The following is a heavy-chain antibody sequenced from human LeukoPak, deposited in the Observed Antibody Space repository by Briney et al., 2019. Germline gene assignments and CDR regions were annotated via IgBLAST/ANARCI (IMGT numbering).Heavy chain of an antibody. D-gene: IGHD2-15*01. CDR1: GFTFSSYG. J-gene: IGHJ4*02. V-gene: IGHV3-30*03. Sequence: GGSLRLSCAASGFTFSSYGMHWVRQAPGKGLEWAAVISYDGSNKYYADSVKGRFTISRDNSKNTLYLQMNNLRAEDTAIYYCARVGSRYCSGANCYDGFWGQGTLVSVSS. CDR3: ARVGSRYCSGANCYDGF. CDR2: ISYDGSNK.